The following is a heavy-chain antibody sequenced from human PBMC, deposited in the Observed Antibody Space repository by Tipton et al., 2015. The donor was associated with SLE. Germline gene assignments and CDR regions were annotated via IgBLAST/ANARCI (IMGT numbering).Heavy chain of an antibody. V-gene: IGHV4-39*07. CDR2: IYYTGST. D-gene: IGHD3-3*01. Sequence: TLSLTCTVSGGSISSSSYYWGWIRQPPGKGLEWVGTIYYTGSTYYNPSLKSRVTISVDTSKNQFSLKVNSVTAADTAVYYCARKGPELGYDFWCGKRWFDPWGQGTLVTVSS. CDR1: GGSISSSSYY. CDR3: ARKGPELGYDFWCGKRWFDP. J-gene: IGHJ5*02.